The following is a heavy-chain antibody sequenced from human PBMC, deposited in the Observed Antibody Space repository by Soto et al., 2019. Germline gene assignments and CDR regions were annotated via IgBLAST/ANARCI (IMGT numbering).Heavy chain of an antibody. J-gene: IGHJ4*02. CDR2: AHLSGRT. V-gene: IGHV4-4*02. Sequence: QVQLQESGPGLVKPLGTLSLNCTVSGGSMSSSNWWNWVRQPPGKGLEWIGEAHLSGRTNYNPSLQSRVTISVDTSKNQFSLKLRSVTAADTAVYYCARSEATVLDYWGRGTLVTVSS. CDR3: ARSEATVLDY. D-gene: IGHD4-17*01. CDR1: GGSMSSSNW.